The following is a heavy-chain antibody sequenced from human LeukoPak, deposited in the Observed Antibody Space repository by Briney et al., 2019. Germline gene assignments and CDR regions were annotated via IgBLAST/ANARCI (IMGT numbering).Heavy chain of an antibody. D-gene: IGHD3-9*01. Sequence: GGSLRLSCAASGFTFSSYWMSWVRQAPGKGLEWVANIKQDGSEKYYVDSVKGRFTISRDNAKNSLYLQMNSLRAEDTAVYYCARDPYEAYFDWSSPPGYWGQGTLVTVSS. J-gene: IGHJ4*02. V-gene: IGHV3-7*03. CDR3: ARDPYEAYFDWSSPPGY. CDR2: IKQDGSEK. CDR1: GFTFSSYW.